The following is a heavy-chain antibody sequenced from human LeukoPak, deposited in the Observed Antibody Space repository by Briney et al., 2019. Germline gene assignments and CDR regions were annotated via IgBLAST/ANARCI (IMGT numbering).Heavy chain of an antibody. Sequence: SETLSPTCTVSGGSITTYCWSWIRQPPGKGLEWIGHIYDSGNTNYNPSVKGRVTISADTSKNEFSLQLTSVTAADTAVYYCARGSGWLPDWWGQGTLVTVSS. D-gene: IGHD6-19*01. CDR3: ARGSGWLPDW. V-gene: IGHV4-59*01. CDR2: IYDSGNT. J-gene: IGHJ4*02. CDR1: GGSITTYC.